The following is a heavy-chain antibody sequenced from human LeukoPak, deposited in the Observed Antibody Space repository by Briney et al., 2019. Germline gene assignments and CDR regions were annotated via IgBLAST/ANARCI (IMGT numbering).Heavy chain of an antibody. V-gene: IGHV3-74*01. D-gene: IGHD3-16*01. CDR3: ARGLGFYEPFDY. CDR1: GFTFSSYW. J-gene: IGHJ4*02. Sequence: GGSLRLSCAASGFTFSSYWMHWVRQAPGKGLVWVSRINSDGSSTSYADSVKGRFTISRDNARNTLYLQMNSLRAEDTAVYYCARGLGFYEPFDYWGQGTLVTVSS. CDR2: INSDGSST.